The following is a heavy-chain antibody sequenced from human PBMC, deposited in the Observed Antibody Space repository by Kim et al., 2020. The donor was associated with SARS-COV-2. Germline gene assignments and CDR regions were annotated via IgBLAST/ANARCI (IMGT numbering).Heavy chain of an antibody. V-gene: IGHV4-34*01. J-gene: IGHJ2*01. CDR2: INHSGST. CDR3: ARCERPRDTAMVTGANWYFDL. Sequence: SETLSLTCAVYGGSFSGYYWSWIRQPPGKGLEWIGEINHSGSTNYNPSLKSRVTISVDTSKNQFSLKLSSVTAADTAVYYCARCERPRDTAMVTGANWYFDLWGRGTLVTVSS. CDR1: GGSFSGYY. D-gene: IGHD5-18*01.